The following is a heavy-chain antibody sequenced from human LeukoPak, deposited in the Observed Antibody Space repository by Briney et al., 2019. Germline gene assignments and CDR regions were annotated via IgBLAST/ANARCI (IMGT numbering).Heavy chain of an antibody. CDR3: ARTSGCSSTSCYLDY. CDR1: GGTFSSYA. CDR2: IIPILGIA. D-gene: IGHD2-2*01. V-gene: IGHV1-69*04. J-gene: IGHJ4*02. Sequence: SVEVSCKASGGTFSSYAISWVRQAPGQGLEWMGRIIPILGIANYAQKFQGRVTITADKSTSTAYMELSSLRSEDTAVYYCARTSGCSSTSCYLDYWGQGTLVTVSS.